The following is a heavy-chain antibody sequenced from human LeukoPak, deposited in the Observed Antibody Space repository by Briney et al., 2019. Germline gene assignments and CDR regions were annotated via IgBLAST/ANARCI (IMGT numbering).Heavy chain of an antibody. CDR2: ISSSSSYT. V-gene: IGHV3-11*05. Sequence: GGSLRLSCAASGFTFSDYYMSWIRHAPGKGLEWLXYISSSSSYTNYADSVKGRFTISRDNAKNSLYLQLNSLRAEDTAVYYCARDLKGSAWYVDYWGQGTLVTVSS. CDR3: ARDLKGSAWYVDY. J-gene: IGHJ4*02. CDR1: GFTFSDYY. D-gene: IGHD6-19*01.